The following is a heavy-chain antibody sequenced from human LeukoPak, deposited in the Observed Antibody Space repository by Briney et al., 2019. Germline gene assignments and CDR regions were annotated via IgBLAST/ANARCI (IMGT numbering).Heavy chain of an antibody. Sequence: PSETLSLTCTVSGGSISSADSYWSWIRQPPGKGLEWIWYIYYSGSTYYNPSLKSRVTISVDTSKNQFSLKLSSVTAADTAVYYCARDKRTTGLDYWGQGTLVTVSS. J-gene: IGHJ4*02. CDR2: IYYSGST. D-gene: IGHD2/OR15-2a*01. CDR3: ARDKRTTGLDY. V-gene: IGHV4-30-4*01. CDR1: GGSISSADSY.